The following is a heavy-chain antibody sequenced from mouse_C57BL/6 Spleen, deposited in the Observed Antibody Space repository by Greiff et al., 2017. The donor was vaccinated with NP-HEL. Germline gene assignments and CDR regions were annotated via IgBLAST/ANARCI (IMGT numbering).Heavy chain of an antibody. V-gene: IGHV1-82*01. D-gene: IGHD2-14*01. J-gene: IGHJ3*01. CDR1: GYAFSSSW. Sequence: QVQLKQSGPELVKPGASVKISCKASGYAFSSSWMNWVKQRPGKGLEWIGRIYPGDGDTNYNGKFKGKATLTADKSSSTAYMQLSSLTSEDSAVYFCARGEGTPDWFAYWGQGTLVTVSA. CDR2: IYPGDGDT. CDR3: ARGEGTPDWFAY.